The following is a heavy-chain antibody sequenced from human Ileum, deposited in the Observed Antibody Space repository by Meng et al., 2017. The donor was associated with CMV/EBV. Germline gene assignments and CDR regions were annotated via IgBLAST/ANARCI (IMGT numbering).Heavy chain of an antibody. V-gene: IGHV4-34*01. CDR1: GSFSPYT. CDR2: INQYGST. D-gene: IGHD5-12*01. CDR3: VTADHHAIKY. Sequence: QGQIQQWGAGLLKPSETLALTCMLGGSFSPYTWSWIRQAPGKGLEWIGEINQYGSTNFNPSVKSRVTISRDTSKNQFSLRLNSVTAADAAVYYCVTADHHAIKYWGQGTLVTVSS. J-gene: IGHJ4*02.